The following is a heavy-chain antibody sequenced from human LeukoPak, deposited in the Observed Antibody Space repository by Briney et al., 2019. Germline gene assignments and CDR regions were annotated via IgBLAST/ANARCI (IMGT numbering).Heavy chain of an antibody. Sequence: GGSLRLSCAASGFTFSSYAMSWVRQAPGKGLEWVSAISGSGGSTYYADSVKGRFTISRDNSKNTLYLQMNSLRAEDTAVYYCAKTYPITMIVVVITPFDYWGQGTLVTVSS. J-gene: IGHJ4*02. CDR1: GFTFSSYA. CDR2: ISGSGGST. CDR3: AKTYPITMIVVVITPFDY. D-gene: IGHD3-22*01. V-gene: IGHV3-23*01.